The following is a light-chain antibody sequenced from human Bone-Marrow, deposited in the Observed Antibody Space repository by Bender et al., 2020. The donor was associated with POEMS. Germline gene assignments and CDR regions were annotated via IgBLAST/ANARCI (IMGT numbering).Light chain of an antibody. CDR1: SSNIDSYDY. J-gene: IGLJ1*01. V-gene: IGLV2-14*03. Sequence: QSALTQPASLSGSLGQSITISCTGASSNIDSYDYISWYQHHPGRVPKVLIYDVSNRPSGVSDRFSGSKSGTTASLTISGLQTDDEADYFCSSYGRKSLDFVFGTGTRVTVL. CDR3: SSYGRKSLDFV. CDR2: DVS.